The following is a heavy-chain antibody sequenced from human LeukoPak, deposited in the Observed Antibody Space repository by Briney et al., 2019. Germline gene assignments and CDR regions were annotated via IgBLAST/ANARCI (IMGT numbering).Heavy chain of an antibody. J-gene: IGHJ6*02. CDR2: IYYIGSA. D-gene: IGHD3-16*01. CDR3: ARHVVRLGYSYGMDV. Sequence: SETLSLTCTVSGGSISSSSYYWGWIRQPPGKGLEWIGYIYYIGSANYNPSLKSRVTISLDTPKNQFSLKLSSVTAADTAVYYCARHVVRLGYSYGMDVCGQGTTVTVSS. CDR1: GGSISSSSYY. V-gene: IGHV4-61*05.